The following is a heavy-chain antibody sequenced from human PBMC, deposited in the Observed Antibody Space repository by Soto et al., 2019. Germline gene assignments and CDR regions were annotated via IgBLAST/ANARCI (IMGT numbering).Heavy chain of an antibody. J-gene: IGHJ5*02. D-gene: IGHD2-15*01. CDR2: NYYSGST. V-gene: IGHV4-30-4*03. CDR1: GGSITSGEYY. CDR3: KRAERFPRSWFDP. Sequence: PSETLSLTCTISGGSITSGEYYWSWLRQPPGKGLEWIGYNYYSGSTYYNPSLGSRVTISLDTSKSQFSLKMTSVTAADTAMYFCKRAERFPRSWFDPWGKGTKVT.